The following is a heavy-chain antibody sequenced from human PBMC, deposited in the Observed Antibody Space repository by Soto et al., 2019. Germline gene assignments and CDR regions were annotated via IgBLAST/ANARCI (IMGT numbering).Heavy chain of an antibody. Sequence: QVQLVQSGAEVKRPGASVKVSCKASGYTFTNNDINWVRQATGQRPEWMGWMNPKSGNTGYAQRFQGRASMTRDNSITTAYMELRGLRSDDTAVYYCARAPVDRYSSDYFDNWGKGTLVTVSS. V-gene: IGHV1-8*01. CDR3: ARAPVDRYSSDYFDN. J-gene: IGHJ4*02. CDR2: MNPKSGNT. D-gene: IGHD5-12*01. CDR1: GYTFTNND.